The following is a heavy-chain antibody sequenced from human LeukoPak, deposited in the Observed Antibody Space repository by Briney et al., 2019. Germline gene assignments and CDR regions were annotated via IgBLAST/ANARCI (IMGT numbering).Heavy chain of an antibody. V-gene: IGHV4-59*01. CDR2: IYYSGST. CDR1: GGSFSGYD. Sequence: SETLSLTCAVYGGSFSGYDWSWIRQPPGKGLEYIGYIYYSGSTNYNPSLKSRVTISVDTSKNQFSLKLSSVTAADTAVYYCARTRYDFWSGYSPYFDCWGQGTLVTVSS. J-gene: IGHJ4*02. D-gene: IGHD3-3*01. CDR3: ARTRYDFWSGYSPYFDC.